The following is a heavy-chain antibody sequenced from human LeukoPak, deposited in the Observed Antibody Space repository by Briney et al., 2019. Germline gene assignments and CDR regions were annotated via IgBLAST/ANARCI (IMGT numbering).Heavy chain of an antibody. D-gene: IGHD3-10*01. CDR1: GESFSGYY. CDR3: ASSGSYI. CDR2: INHSGST. Sequence: SETLSLTCAVYGESFSGYYWSWIRQPPGKGLEWIGEINHSGSTNYNPSLKSRVPISVDTSKNQFSLKLCAVTAADTAVYYCASSGSYIWGEGTLVTDSS. V-gene: IGHV4-34*01. J-gene: IGHJ4*02.